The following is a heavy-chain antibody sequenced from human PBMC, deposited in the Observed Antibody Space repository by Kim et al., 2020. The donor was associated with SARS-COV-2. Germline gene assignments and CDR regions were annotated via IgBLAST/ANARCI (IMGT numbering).Heavy chain of an antibody. V-gene: IGHV3-21*01. CDR3: ARAGVVVAEGYFDY. J-gene: IGHJ4*02. Sequence: ADSEKGRFTSSRDNAKNSLYLQMSSLRAEDTAVYYCARAGVVVAEGYFDYWGQGTLVTVSS. D-gene: IGHD2-15*01.